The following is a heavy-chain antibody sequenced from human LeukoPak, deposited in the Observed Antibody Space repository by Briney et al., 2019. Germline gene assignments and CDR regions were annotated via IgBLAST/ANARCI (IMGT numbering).Heavy chain of an antibody. Sequence: GSLRLSCAASGFTFSNYGMHWVRQAPGKGLEWVAIISYDGSNKYYADSVKGRFTISRDNSKNTLYLQMNSLTAEDTAVYYCARDWSSKYPYYYGMDVWGQGTTVTVSS. CDR1: GFTFSNYG. D-gene: IGHD4-11*01. J-gene: IGHJ6*02. V-gene: IGHV3-30*03. CDR2: ISYDGSNK. CDR3: ARDWSSKYPYYYGMDV.